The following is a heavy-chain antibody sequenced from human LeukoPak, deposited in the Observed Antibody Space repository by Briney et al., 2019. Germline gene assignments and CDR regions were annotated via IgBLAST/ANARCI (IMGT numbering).Heavy chain of an antibody. CDR1: GGSISSGGYS. V-gene: IGHV4-61*08. Sequence: SETLSLTCAVSGGSISSGGYSRSWIRQPPGKGLEWIGYIYYSGSTNYNPSLKSRVTISVDTSKNQFSLKLSSVTAADTAVYYCARGYYYGSGSYPVYYYYYGMDVWGQGTTVTVSS. J-gene: IGHJ6*02. CDR2: IYYSGST. CDR3: ARGYYYGSGSYPVYYYYYGMDV. D-gene: IGHD3-10*01.